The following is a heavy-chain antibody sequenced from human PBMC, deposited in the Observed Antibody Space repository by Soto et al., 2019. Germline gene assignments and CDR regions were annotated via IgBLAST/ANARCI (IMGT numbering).Heavy chain of an antibody. J-gene: IGHJ6*02. CDR3: ARDSGITMIVVDMGVYGMDV. V-gene: IGHV1-18*04. CDR1: GYTFTSYG. Sequence: ASVKVSCKASGYTFTSYGISWVRQAPGQGLEWMGWISAYNGNTNYAQKLQGRVTMTTDTSTSTAYMELRSLRSDDTAVYYCARDSGITMIVVDMGVYGMDVWGQGTTVTVSS. CDR2: ISAYNGNT. D-gene: IGHD3-22*01.